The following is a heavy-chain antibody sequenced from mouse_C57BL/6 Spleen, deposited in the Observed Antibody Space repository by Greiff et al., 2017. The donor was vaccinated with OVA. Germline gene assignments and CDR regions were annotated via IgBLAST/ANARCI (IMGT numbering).Heavy chain of an antibody. J-gene: IGHJ3*01. CDR2: ISSGGSYT. CDR3: ERLYYDYDAFVY. D-gene: IGHD2-4*01. Sequence: EVQLVESGGDLVKPGGSLKLSCAASGFTFSSYGMSWVRQTPDKRLEWVATISSGGSYTYYPDSVKGRFTISRDNAKNTLYLQMSSLKSEDTAMFSWERLYYDYDAFVYGGQGTLFIVSA. V-gene: IGHV5-6*01. CDR1: GFTFSSYG.